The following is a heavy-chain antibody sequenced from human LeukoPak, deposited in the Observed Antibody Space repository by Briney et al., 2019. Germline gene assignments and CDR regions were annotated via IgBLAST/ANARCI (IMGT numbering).Heavy chain of an antibody. CDR2: ISYDGSNK. V-gene: IGHV3-30*18. CDR1: GFTFSNNA. J-gene: IGHJ4*02. D-gene: IGHD1-26*01. Sequence: GGSLRLSCEASGFTFSNNAMSWVRQAPGKGLEWVAVISYDGSNKYYADSVKGRFTISRDNSKNTLYLQMNSLRAEDTAVYYCAKSVEGSYLRGSPDYWGQGTLVTVSS. CDR3: AKSVEGSYLRGSPDY.